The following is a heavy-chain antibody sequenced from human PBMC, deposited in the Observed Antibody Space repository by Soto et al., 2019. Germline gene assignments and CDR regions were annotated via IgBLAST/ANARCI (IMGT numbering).Heavy chain of an antibody. Sequence: QVQLVQSGAEVRKPGASVKVSCKASGSTVTNYDINWVRQATGQGLEWMGWMNPNSGNTGYAQKFHGRVNMTRNTSISTAYMELSSLRSEDTAVYYCARGYALDVWGQGTTVTVSS. CDR3: ARGYALDV. V-gene: IGHV1-8*01. J-gene: IGHJ6*02. CDR1: GSTVTNYD. CDR2: MNPNSGNT.